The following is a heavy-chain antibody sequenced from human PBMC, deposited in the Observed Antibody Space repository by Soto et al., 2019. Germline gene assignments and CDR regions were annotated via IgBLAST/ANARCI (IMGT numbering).Heavy chain of an antibody. Sequence: QVQLVQSGAEVKKPGASVKVSCKASGYTFTTYDISWVRQAPGQGLEWMGRISTYNGNTNYPQSLQGRLTMTTDTATTTAYMELRSLRSDDTAVYYCAIDPYHVLMVNAPNLYGMDVWGQGTTVIVSS. J-gene: IGHJ6*02. V-gene: IGHV1-18*01. D-gene: IGHD2-8*01. CDR2: ISTYNGNT. CDR3: AIDPYHVLMVNAPNLYGMDV. CDR1: GYTFTTYD.